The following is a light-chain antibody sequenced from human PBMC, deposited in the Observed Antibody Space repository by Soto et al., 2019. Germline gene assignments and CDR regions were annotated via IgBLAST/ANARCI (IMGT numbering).Light chain of an antibody. CDR2: AAS. V-gene: IGKV1-39*01. CDR1: QSISSY. Sequence: DIQMTQSPSSLSASVGDRVTITCRAIQSISSYLNWYQQKPGKAPKLLIYAASSLQSGVPSRFSGSGSGTDFTLTISSLQPEDFAAYFCQHSYSTPFTFGPGTKVHIK. J-gene: IGKJ3*01. CDR3: QHSYSTPFT.